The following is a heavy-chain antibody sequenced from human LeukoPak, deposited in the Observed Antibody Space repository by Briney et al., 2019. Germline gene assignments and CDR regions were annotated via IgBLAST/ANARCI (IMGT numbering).Heavy chain of an antibody. CDR2: MNPSSGNT. V-gene: IGHV1-8*01. D-gene: IGHD2-2*01. CDR3: ARGYCSSTSCPDDAFDI. J-gene: IGHJ3*02. CDR1: GYTFTSYD. Sequence: ASVKVSCKASGYTFTSYDINWVRQATGQGREWMGWMNPSSGNTGYAQKFQGRVTMTRNTSISTAYMELSSLRSEDTAVYYCARGYCSSTSCPDDAFDIWGQGTMVTVSS.